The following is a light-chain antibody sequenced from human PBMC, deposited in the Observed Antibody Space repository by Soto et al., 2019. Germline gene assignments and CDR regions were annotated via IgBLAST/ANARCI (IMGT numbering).Light chain of an antibody. V-gene: IGKV1-5*01. J-gene: IGKJ3*01. CDR3: LQHNSYPFT. Sequence: DIQMTQSPSTLSGSVGDRVTITCRASQTISSWLAWYQQKPGKAPKRLIYAASTLESGVPSRFSGSRSGTEFTLTISSLQPEDFATYYCLQHNSYPFTFGPGTKVDIK. CDR1: QTISSW. CDR2: AAS.